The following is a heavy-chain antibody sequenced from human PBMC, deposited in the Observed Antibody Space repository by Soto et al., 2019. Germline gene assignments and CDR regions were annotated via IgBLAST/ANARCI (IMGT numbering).Heavy chain of an antibody. CDR3: ARDSSGYH. D-gene: IGHD6-19*01. J-gene: IGHJ5*02. Sequence: GGSLRLSCAASGFTFDDYAMHWVRQAPGKGLEWVSGISWNSGSIGYADSVKGRFTISRDNAKNSLYLQMNSLRAEDTALYYCARDSSGYHWGQGTLVTVSS. CDR2: ISWNSGSI. CDR1: GFTFDDYA. V-gene: IGHV3-9*01.